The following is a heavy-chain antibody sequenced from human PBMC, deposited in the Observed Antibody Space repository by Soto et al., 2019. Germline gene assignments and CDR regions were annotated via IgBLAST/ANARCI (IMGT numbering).Heavy chain of an antibody. D-gene: IGHD6-13*01. CDR1: GFTFSSYA. CDR2: ISGSGGTT. J-gene: IGHJ4*02. CDR3: AKTITRSGYSCSHDY. Sequence: EVHLLDSGGGLVQPGGSLRLSCAASGFTFSSYAVSWVRQAPGKGLEWVSGISGSGGTTYYADSVKGRFTISRDNSKNALYLQMNSLRAEDTAVYYCAKTITRSGYSCSHDYWGQGTLVTVSS. V-gene: IGHV3-23*01.